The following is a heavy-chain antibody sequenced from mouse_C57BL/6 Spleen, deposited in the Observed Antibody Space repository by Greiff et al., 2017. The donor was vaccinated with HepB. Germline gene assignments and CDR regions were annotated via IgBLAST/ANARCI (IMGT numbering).Heavy chain of an antibody. D-gene: IGHD2-5*01. V-gene: IGHV1-53*01. CDR3: ARSVAYSTAMDY. CDR2: INPSNGGT. J-gene: IGHJ4*01. Sequence: QVQLQQSGTELVKPGASVKLSCKASGYTFTSYWMHWVKQRPGQGLEWIGNINPSNGGTNYNEKFKSKATLTVDKSSSTAYMQLSSLTSEDSAVYYCARSVAYSTAMDYWGQGTSVTVSS. CDR1: GYTFTSYW.